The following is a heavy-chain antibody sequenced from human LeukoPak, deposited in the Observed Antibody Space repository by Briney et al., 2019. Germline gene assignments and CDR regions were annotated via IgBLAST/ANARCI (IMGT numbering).Heavy chain of an antibody. Sequence: SETLSLTCAVYGGSFSGYYWSWIRQPPGKGLEWIGSIYYSGSTYYNPSLKSRVTISVDTSKNQFSLKLSSVTAADTAVYYCARQMLEYSSGSYFDYWGQGTLVTVSS. CDR1: GGSFSGYY. V-gene: IGHV4-34*01. CDR2: IYYSGST. J-gene: IGHJ4*02. D-gene: IGHD6-19*01. CDR3: ARQMLEYSSGSYFDY.